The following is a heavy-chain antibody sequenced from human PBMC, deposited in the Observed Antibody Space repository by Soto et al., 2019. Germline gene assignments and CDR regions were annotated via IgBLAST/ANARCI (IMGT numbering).Heavy chain of an antibody. V-gene: IGHV3-64*01. CDR3: ARGGRGYEFDY. Sequence: GGSLRVSCAASGFTFSNYAMHWVRQAPGKGLEYVSVISSNGGSTYYANSVKGRFTISRDNSKNTLYLQMGSLRAEDMAVYYCARGGRGYEFDYWGQGTLVTVS. J-gene: IGHJ4*02. CDR2: ISSNGGST. CDR1: GFTFSNYA. D-gene: IGHD5-12*01.